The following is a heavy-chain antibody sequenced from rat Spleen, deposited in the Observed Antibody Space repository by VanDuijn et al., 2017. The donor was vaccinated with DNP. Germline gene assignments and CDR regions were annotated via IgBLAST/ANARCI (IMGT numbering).Heavy chain of an antibody. CDR3: AKGPNYGGYSDYFDY. J-gene: IGHJ2*01. CDR1: GFIFSNYG. CDR2: ISYNGGTP. D-gene: IGHD1-11*01. V-gene: IGHV5-29*01. Sequence: EVQLVESGGGLVQPGRSLKLSCAASGFIFSNYGMAWVRQSPTKGLEWVATISYNGGTPYYRDSVKGRFTISRDNAQSTLYLQMDSLRSEDTAIYYCAKGPNYGGYSDYFDYWGQGVMVTVSS.